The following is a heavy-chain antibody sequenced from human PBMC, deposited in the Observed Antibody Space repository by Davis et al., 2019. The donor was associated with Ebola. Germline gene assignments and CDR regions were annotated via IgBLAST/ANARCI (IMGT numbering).Heavy chain of an antibody. D-gene: IGHD6-13*01. CDR3: VKDLMTVVQQLVPTSDYYYYGMDV. V-gene: IGHV3-30*18. Sequence: PGGSLRLSCVASGFNFSLYGMHWVRQAPGKGLEWVAVISYDGNNKYYPDSVKGRFTISRDNSKNTLYLQMNSLRAEDTAVYYCVKDLMTVVQQLVPTSDYYYYGMDVWGQGTTVTVSS. CDR2: ISYDGNNK. CDR1: GFNFSLYG. J-gene: IGHJ6*02.